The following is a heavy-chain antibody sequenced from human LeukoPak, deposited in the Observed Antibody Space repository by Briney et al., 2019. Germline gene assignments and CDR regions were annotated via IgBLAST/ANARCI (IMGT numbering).Heavy chain of an antibody. V-gene: IGHV1-46*01. CDR3: ARDLVLVAATSTFDI. D-gene: IGHD2-15*01. J-gene: IGHJ3*02. Sequence: ASVKVSCTASGYTFTSYYKHWVRQAPGQGLEWMGIINPSGGSTSYAQKFQGRVTMTRDTSTSTVYMELSSLRSEDTAVYYCARDLVLVAATSTFDIWGQGTMVTVSS. CDR1: GYTFTSYY. CDR2: INPSGGST.